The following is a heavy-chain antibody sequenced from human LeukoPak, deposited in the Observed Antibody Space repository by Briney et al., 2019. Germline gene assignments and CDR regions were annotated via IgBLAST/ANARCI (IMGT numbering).Heavy chain of an antibody. V-gene: IGHV7-4-1*02. CDR1: GYTFTSYA. Sequence: ASVKASCKASGYTFTSYAMNWVRQAPGQGLEWMGWINTNTGNPTYAQGFTGRFVFSLDTSVSTAYLQISSLKAEDTAVYYCARDPSIAAAGTGAFDIWGQGTMVTVSS. D-gene: IGHD6-13*01. CDR3: ARDPSIAAAGTGAFDI. CDR2: INTNTGNP. J-gene: IGHJ3*02.